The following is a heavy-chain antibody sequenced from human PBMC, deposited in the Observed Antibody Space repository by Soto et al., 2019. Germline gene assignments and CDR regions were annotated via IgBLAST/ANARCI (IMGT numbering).Heavy chain of an antibody. CDR3: ARALYCTNGVCYTGKDWFDP. Sequence: ASVKVSCKASGYTFTSYAMHWVRQAPGQRLEWMGWINAGNGNTKYSQKFQGRVTITRDTSASTAYMELSSLRSEDTAVYYCARALYCTNGVCYTGKDWFDPWGQGTLVTSPQ. CDR1: GYTFTSYA. J-gene: IGHJ5*02. V-gene: IGHV1-3*01. D-gene: IGHD2-8*01. CDR2: INAGNGNT.